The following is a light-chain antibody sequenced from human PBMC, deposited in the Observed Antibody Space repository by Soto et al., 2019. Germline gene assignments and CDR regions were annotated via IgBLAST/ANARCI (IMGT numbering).Light chain of an antibody. CDR1: QTLANY. J-gene: IGKJ2*01. CDR3: QQRSDSYT. V-gene: IGKV3-11*01. CDR2: DAS. Sequence: EVVLTQSPATLSLSPGERATLSCRASQTLANYLAWYQQRPGQAPRLLIYDASNRATGIPARFSGSGSGTDFTLTISSLEPEDSAVYYCQQRSDSYTFGQGT.